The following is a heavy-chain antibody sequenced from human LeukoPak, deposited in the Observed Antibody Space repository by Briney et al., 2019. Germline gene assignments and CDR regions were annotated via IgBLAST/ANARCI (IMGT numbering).Heavy chain of an antibody. J-gene: IGHJ6*03. CDR1: GGSISSSNW. Sequence: SETLSLTCAVSGGSISSSNWWSWVRQSPGKGLEWIGEIYHSGNTNYSPSLESRVTISVDKPKNQFSLRLTSVTAADTAMYYCATAAPFYLGVWGKGTTVTVSS. CDR3: ATAAPFYLGV. CDR2: IYHSGNT. D-gene: IGHD6-25*01. V-gene: IGHV4-4*02.